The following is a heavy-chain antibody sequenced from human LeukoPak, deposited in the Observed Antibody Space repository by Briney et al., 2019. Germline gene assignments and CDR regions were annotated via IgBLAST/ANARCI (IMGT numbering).Heavy chain of an antibody. Sequence: GGSLRLSCAASGFTISTYWMSWIRQAPGKGLEWVANTNQEGSEKYYVDSVKGRFTISKDNAKNSLYLQMNSLRAEDTAVYYCARDPKWLDYWGQGTLVTVSS. CDR2: TNQEGSEK. V-gene: IGHV3-7*01. CDR1: GFTISTYW. CDR3: ARDPKWLDY. J-gene: IGHJ4*02. D-gene: IGHD5-12*01.